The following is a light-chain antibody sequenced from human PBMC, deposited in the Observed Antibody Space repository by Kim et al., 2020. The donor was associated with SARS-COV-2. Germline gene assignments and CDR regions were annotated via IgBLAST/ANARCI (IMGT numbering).Light chain of an antibody. CDR3: AAWDDSLHGRV. J-gene: IGLJ3*02. CDR2: GDN. CDR1: RPSVGGNP. Sequence: GQRVIIACSGDRPSVGGNPVSWYRQLPGTAPNLLIYGDNQRPAGGHARFSGSKSGTSASLAIGGLQSADEADYYCAAWDDSLHGRVFGGGTQLTVL. V-gene: IGLV1-44*01.